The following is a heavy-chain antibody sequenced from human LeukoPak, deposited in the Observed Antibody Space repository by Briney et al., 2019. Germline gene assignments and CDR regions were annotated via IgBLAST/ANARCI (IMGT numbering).Heavy chain of an antibody. CDR2: SSYDGYNK. CDR1: GFTFSSYA. V-gene: IGHV3-30-3*01. D-gene: IGHD3-22*01. J-gene: IGHJ4*02. Sequence: GGSLRLSCAASGFTFSSYAMHWVRQAPGKGLEWVAVSSYDGYNKYYADSVKGRFTISRDTSKNTLYLEMNSLRAEDTAVYYCARGSSGFYYVDYWGQGTLLTVSS. CDR3: ARGSSGFYYVDY.